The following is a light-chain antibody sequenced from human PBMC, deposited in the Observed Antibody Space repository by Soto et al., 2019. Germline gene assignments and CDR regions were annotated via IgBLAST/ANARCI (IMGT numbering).Light chain of an antibody. CDR1: SSDVGGFNS. J-gene: IGLJ1*01. CDR3: SSYTSTMTDV. V-gene: IGLV2-14*03. CDR2: DVV. Sequence: QSALTQPASVSGSPGQSITISCTGTSSDVGGFNSVSWYQLRPGTAPKLILYDVVDRPSGVSYRFSGTKSGNTASLTISGLQAADEADYFWSSYTSTMTDVFGSRTKVTVL.